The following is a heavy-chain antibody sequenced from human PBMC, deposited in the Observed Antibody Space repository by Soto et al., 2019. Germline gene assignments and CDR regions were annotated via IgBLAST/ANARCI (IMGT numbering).Heavy chain of an antibody. CDR3: AKDRYYYGSGSYYQSFYYYYGMDV. Sequence: QVQLVESGGGVVQPGRSLRLSCAASGFTFSSYGMHWVRQAPGKGLEWVAVISYDGSNKYYADSVKGRFTISRDNSKNTLYLQMNSLRAEDTAVYYCAKDRYYYGSGSYYQSFYYYYGMDVWGQGTTVTVSS. CDR2: ISYDGSNK. V-gene: IGHV3-30*18. D-gene: IGHD3-10*01. J-gene: IGHJ6*02. CDR1: GFTFSSYG.